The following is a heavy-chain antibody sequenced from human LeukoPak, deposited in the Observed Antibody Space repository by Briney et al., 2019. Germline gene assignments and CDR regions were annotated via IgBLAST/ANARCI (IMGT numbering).Heavy chain of an antibody. Sequence: GGSLRLSCAASGFTFSSYSMTWVRQAPGKGLEWVSSISSSSSYIYYADSVKGRFTISRDNAKNSLYLQMNSLRAEDTAVYYCARTPSQGSWYEGMDVWGQGTTVTVSS. D-gene: IGHD2-15*01. CDR2: ISSSSSYI. CDR1: GFTFSSYS. J-gene: IGHJ6*02. CDR3: ARTPSQGSWYEGMDV. V-gene: IGHV3-21*01.